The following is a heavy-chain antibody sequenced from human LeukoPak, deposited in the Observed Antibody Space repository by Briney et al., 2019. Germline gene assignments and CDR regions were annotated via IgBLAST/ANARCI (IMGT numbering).Heavy chain of an antibody. CDR2: IYHSGST. D-gene: IGHD6-13*01. CDR1: GGSISSSSYY. V-gene: IGHV4-39*07. J-gene: IGHJ4*02. Sequence: SETLSPTCTVSGGSISSSSYYWGWIRQPPGKGLEWIGEIYHSGSTNYNPSLKSRVTISVDKSKNQFSLKLSSVTAADTAVYYCARDVAERDFDYWGQGTLVTVSS. CDR3: ARDVAERDFDY.